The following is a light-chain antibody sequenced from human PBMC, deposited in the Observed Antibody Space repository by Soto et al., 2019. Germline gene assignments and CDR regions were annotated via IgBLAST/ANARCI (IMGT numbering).Light chain of an antibody. Sequence: DIQMTQSPSSLSASVGDSVSITCQASQDITYYLNWYQQKPGKAPKLLIYDASILETGVPSRFNGSGSRTDFTFSISSLQPEDIATYYCQQYDNLPLTFGGGTKVEIK. CDR1: QDITYY. CDR2: DAS. CDR3: QQYDNLPLT. V-gene: IGKV1-33*01. J-gene: IGKJ4*01.